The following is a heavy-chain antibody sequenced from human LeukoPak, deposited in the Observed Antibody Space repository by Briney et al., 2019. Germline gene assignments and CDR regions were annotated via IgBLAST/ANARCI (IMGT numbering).Heavy chain of an antibody. CDR1: GFTFSSYW. CDR3: ARGDSSGYYVDY. V-gene: IGHV3-74*01. J-gene: IGHJ4*02. CDR2: INSDGSST. D-gene: IGHD3-22*01. Sequence: SGGSLRLSCAASGFTFSSYWMHWVRQAPGKGLVWVSRINSDGSSTSYADSVKGRFTISRDNAKNTLYLQMNSLRAEDTAVYYCARGDSSGYYVDYWGQGTLVTVSS.